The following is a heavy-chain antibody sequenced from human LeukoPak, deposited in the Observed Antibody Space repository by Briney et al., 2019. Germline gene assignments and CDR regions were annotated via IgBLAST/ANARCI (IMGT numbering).Heavy chain of an antibody. Sequence: GGSLRLSCAASGFTFSSYWMSWVRQAPGKGLEWVANIKQDGSEKYYVDSVKGRFTISRDNAKNSLYLQMNSLRAEDTAVYYCARDGEYCGGDCYRNFDYWGQGTLVTVSS. CDR1: GFTFSSYW. V-gene: IGHV3-7*01. CDR2: IKQDGSEK. J-gene: IGHJ4*02. CDR3: ARDGEYCGGDCYRNFDY. D-gene: IGHD2-21*01.